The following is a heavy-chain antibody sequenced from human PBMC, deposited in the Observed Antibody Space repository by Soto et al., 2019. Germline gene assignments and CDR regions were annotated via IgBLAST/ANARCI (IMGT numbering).Heavy chain of an antibody. CDR3: AKSRDGYNLNAIDD. CDR2: SFYTGST. V-gene: IGHV4-59*01. J-gene: IGHJ4*02. CDR1: DGSISSYY. D-gene: IGHD5-12*01. Sequence: QVQRQVSGPGLVKPSATLSLTCTVSDGSISSYYWSWIRQPPGKGLDWLGYSFYTGSTNHNPSLKSQITISLDMSTNQFSLRLSSVTAADTATYYCAKSRDGYNLNAIDDWGQGFLVTVSS.